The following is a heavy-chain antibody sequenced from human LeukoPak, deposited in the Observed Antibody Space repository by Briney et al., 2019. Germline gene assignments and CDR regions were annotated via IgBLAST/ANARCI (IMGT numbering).Heavy chain of an antibody. V-gene: IGHV4-34*01. CDR3: ARGGTTVTFLDAFDI. CDR2: IYHSGST. J-gene: IGHJ3*02. Sequence: SETLSLTCAVYGGSFSGYYWSWIRQPPGKGLEWIGYIYHSGSTYYNPSLKSRVTISVDRSKNQFSLKLSSVTAADTAVYYCARGGTTVTFLDAFDIWGQGTMVTVSS. CDR1: GGSFSGYY. D-gene: IGHD4-17*01.